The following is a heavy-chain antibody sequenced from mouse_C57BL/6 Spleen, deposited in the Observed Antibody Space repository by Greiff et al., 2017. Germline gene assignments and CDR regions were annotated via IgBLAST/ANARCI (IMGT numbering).Heavy chain of an antibody. Sequence: QVQLQQSGAELVMPGASVKLSCKASGYTFTSYWMHWVKQRPGQGLGWIGEIDPSDSYTNYNQKFKGKSTLTVDKSSSTAYMQLSSLPSEDSAVYYCARYGDWAFAYWGQGTLVTVSA. CDR1: GYTFTSYW. V-gene: IGHV1-69*01. D-gene: IGHD4-1*01. CDR3: ARYGDWAFAY. J-gene: IGHJ3*01. CDR2: IDPSDSYT.